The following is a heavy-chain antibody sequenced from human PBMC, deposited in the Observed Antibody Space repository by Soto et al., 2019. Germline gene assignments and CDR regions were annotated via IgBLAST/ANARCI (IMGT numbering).Heavy chain of an antibody. CDR2: IYYSGST. Sequence: QVQLQESGPRLVKPSETLSLTCIVSGGSISTYYWSWIRQPPGKGLEWIGYIYYSGSTNYNPSLQSRVTISVDTSKNQFSLKLSSVTAADTAVYYCARAVLPATAPVDSWGQGTLVTVSS. J-gene: IGHJ4*02. CDR1: GGSISTYY. CDR3: ARAVLPATAPVDS. D-gene: IGHD2-2*01. V-gene: IGHV4-59*01.